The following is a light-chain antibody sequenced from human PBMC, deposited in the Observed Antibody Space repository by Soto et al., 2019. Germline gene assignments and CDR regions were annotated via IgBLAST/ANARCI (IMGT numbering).Light chain of an antibody. CDR2: GTS. CDR1: QSVDFNY. J-gene: IGKJ5*01. Sequence: EIVLTQSPGTLSLSPLERATLSFRASQSVDFNYFAWYQQKPGQAPRLLIHGTSRRATGIPDRFGGSGSGTTFTLEISRVETDDVGIYYCMKSTQLPPNFGQGTRLEIK. CDR3: MKSTQLPPN. V-gene: IGKV3-20*01.